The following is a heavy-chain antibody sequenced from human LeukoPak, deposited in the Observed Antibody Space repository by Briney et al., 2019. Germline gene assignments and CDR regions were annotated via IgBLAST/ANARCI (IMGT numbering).Heavy chain of an antibody. J-gene: IGHJ4*02. Sequence: GGSLRLSCAASGFTVSSNYMSWVRQAPGKGLEWVSVISGSGGSTYYADSVKGRFTISRDNSKNTLYLQMNSLRAEDTAVYYCAKAKVAVAGGGFDYWGQGTLVTVSS. CDR2: ISGSGGST. CDR3: AKAKVAVAGGGFDY. CDR1: GFTVSSNY. D-gene: IGHD6-19*01. V-gene: IGHV3-23*01.